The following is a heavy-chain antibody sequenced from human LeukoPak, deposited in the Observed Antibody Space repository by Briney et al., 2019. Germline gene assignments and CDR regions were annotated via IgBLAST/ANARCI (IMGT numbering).Heavy chain of an antibody. CDR3: ARGAILTGTSL. J-gene: IGHJ6*04. Sequence: SETLSLTCTVSGGYISSYYWSWIRQPPGKGLEWIGYIYYGGSPKYNPSLKSRVTISLDTSKSQFSLNPTSATAADTAMYYCARGAILTGTSLWGKGTTVTISS. D-gene: IGHD3-9*01. CDR1: GGYISSYY. CDR2: IYYGGSP. V-gene: IGHV4-59*01.